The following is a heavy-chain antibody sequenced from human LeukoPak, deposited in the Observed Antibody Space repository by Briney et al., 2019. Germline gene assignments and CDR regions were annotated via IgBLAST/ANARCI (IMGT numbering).Heavy chain of an antibody. CDR3: ARDSGRYFRFDY. CDR1: GGSISSYY. Sequence: KPSETLSLTCTVSGGSISSYYWSWIRQPPGKGLEWIGYIYYSGSTNYDPSLKSRVTMSVDTSKNQFSLNLSSVTAADTAVYYCARDSGRYFRFDYWGQGIPVTVSS. D-gene: IGHD1-1*01. J-gene: IGHJ4*02. V-gene: IGHV4-59*12. CDR2: IYYSGST.